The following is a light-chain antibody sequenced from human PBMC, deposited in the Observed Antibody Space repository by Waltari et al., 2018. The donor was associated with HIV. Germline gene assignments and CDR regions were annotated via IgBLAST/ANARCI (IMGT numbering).Light chain of an antibody. CDR2: GAS. J-gene: IGKJ1*01. CDR3: QQYGSSPRT. CDR1: QSVSSSY. Sequence: EIVLTQSPGTLSLSPGERATLPCRASQSVSSSYLAWYQQKPGQAPSLLIYGASSRATGIPDRFSGSGSGTDFTLTISRLEPEDFAVYYCQQYGSSPRTFGQGTKVESK. V-gene: IGKV3-20*01.